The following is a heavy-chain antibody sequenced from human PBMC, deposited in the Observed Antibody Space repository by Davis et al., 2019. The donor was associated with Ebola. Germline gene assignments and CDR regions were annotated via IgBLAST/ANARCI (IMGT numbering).Heavy chain of an antibody. CDR3: AHSPGRNMGGLGH. D-gene: IGHD2-15*01. J-gene: IGHJ4*02. Sequence: PGPTLVKPTETLTLTCTFSGFSLTTSGVSVSWIRQPPGKALEWLTLIYWYDDKRFNPSVKSRLSITKDTAKNQVFLTMTNMDPVDTATYFCAHSPGRNMGGLGHWGPGTQVTVSS. CDR2: IYWYDDK. V-gene: IGHV2-5*01. CDR1: GFSLTTSGVS.